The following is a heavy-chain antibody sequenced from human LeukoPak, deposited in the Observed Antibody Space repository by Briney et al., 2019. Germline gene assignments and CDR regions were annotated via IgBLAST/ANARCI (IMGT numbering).Heavy chain of an antibody. J-gene: IGHJ6*02. CDR3: ARDCLYGSGTGYYYYGMDV. CDR2: IYYSGST. D-gene: IGHD3-10*01. CDR1: GGSISSGGYY. Sequence: SETLSLTCTVSGGSISSGGYYWSWIRQHPGKGLEWIGYIYYSGSTYYNPSLKSRVTISVDTSKNQFSLKLSSVTAADTAVYYCARDCLYGSGTGYYYYGMDVWGQGTTVTVSS. V-gene: IGHV4-31*03.